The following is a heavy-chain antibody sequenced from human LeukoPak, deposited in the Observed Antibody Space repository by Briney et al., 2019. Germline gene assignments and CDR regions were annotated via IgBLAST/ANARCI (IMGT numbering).Heavy chain of an antibody. V-gene: IGHV3-15*01. CDR3: STGDPRLQLWLRDYYYMDV. CDR1: GFTFSNAW. D-gene: IGHD5-18*01. CDR2: IKSKTDGGTT. J-gene: IGHJ6*03. Sequence: GGSLRLSCAASGFTFSNAWMRWVRQAPGKGLEWVGRIKSKTDGGTTDYAAPVKGRFTISRDDSKNTLYLQMNSLKTEDTAVYYCSTGDPRLQLWLRDYYYMDVWCKGTTVTVSS.